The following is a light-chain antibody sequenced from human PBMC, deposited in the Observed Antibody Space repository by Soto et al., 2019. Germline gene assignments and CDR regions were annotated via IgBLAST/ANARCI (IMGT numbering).Light chain of an antibody. CDR2: YDS. CDR1: NIGSKS. V-gene: IGLV3-21*04. Sequence: YELTQPPSVSVAPGKTARITCGGTNIGSKSVHWYQQRPGQAPVVVISYDSDRPSGIPERFSGSNSGNTATLTISRVEAGDEGDYYCQVWDSSSDHVLFGGGTKLTVL. CDR3: QVWDSSSDHVL. J-gene: IGLJ2*01.